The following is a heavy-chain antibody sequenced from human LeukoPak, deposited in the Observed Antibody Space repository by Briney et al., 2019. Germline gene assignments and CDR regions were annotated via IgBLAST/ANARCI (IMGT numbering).Heavy chain of an antibody. D-gene: IGHD1-26*01. CDR1: GGSFSGYY. V-gene: IGHV4-34*01. J-gene: IGHJ5*02. CDR3: ARDGGSYYPWFDP. Sequence: SETLSLTCAVYGGSFSGYYWSWIRQPPGKGLEWIGEINHSGSTNYNPSLKSRVTISVDTSKNQFSLKLSSVTAADTAVYYCARDGGSYYPWFDPWGQGTLVTVSS. CDR2: INHSGST.